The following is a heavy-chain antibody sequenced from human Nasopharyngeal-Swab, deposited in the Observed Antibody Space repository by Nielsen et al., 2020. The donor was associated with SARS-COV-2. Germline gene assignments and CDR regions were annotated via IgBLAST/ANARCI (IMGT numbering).Heavy chain of an antibody. CDR2: ISGSGDTT. Sequence: GESLKISCAASGFTFSSYAMSWVRQAPGKGPEWVSIISGSGDTTYYADSVNDRFTISRDNSKNTLYLQMNSLRVEDTALYYCAKAPYLRGLDVWGQGTAVTVSS. J-gene: IGHJ6*02. CDR3: AKAPYLRGLDV. V-gene: IGHV3-23*01. D-gene: IGHD2-21*01. CDR1: GFTFSSYA.